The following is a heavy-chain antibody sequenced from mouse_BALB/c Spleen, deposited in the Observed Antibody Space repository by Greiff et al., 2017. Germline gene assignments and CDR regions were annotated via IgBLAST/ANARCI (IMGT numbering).Heavy chain of an antibody. D-gene: IGHD2-3*01. V-gene: IGHV5-6-3*01. CDR1: GFTFSSYG. CDR2: INSNGGST. Sequence: EVKLVESGGGLVQPGGSLKLSCAASGFTFSSYGMSWVRQTPDKRLELVATINSNGGSTYYPDSVKGRFTISRDNAKNTLYLQMSSLKSEDTAMYYCARRDGYYTYWGQGTTLTVSS. J-gene: IGHJ2*01. CDR3: ARRDGYYTY.